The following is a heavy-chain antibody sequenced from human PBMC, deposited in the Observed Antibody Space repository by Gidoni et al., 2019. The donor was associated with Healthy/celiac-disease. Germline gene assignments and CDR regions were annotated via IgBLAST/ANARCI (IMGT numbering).Heavy chain of an antibody. CDR2: ISSSGRTI. Sequence: EVQLVESGGGLVQPGGSLRRSCAASGFTFSSYEMNWVRQAPGKGLEGVSYISSSGRTIYYADSVKGRFTISRDNAKNSLYLQMNSLRAEDTAVYYCASTIAAAPLDYWGQGTLVTVSS. CDR3: ASTIAAAPLDY. CDR1: GFTFSSYE. D-gene: IGHD6-13*01. V-gene: IGHV3-48*03. J-gene: IGHJ4*02.